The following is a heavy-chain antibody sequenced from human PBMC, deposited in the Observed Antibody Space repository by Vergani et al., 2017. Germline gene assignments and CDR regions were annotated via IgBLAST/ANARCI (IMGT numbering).Heavy chain of an antibody. CDR1: GASVSRGTYY. Sequence: QVQLQESGPGLLKPSQTLSLTCTVSGASVSRGTYYWTWIRQPAGKKLEWIVRMYTSGHTIYNPSLESRVTMSVATSKNRFSLQLSSVTAADTAVYYCARASHCINCYSEGPNGPGYYYMDVWGKGTTVTVSS. V-gene: IGHV4-61*02. CDR2: MYTSGHT. J-gene: IGHJ6*03. D-gene: IGHD2-21*01. CDR3: ARASHCINCYSEGPNGPGYYYMDV.